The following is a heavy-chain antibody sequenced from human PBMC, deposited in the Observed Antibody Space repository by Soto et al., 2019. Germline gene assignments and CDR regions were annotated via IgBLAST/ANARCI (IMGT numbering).Heavy chain of an antibody. CDR2: INPHSGVT. Sequence: QVHLVQSGAEVKKPGASVIVSCKASGYTFTDHSLHWVRQAPGQGLEWMGWINPHSGVTVSAENFEGRVTMTRDTSINLAYMEMGWLRSDDTAMYYCALEMSTITYFHYWGQGTLLTVSS. CDR1: GYTFTDHS. CDR3: ALEMSTITYFHY. D-gene: IGHD3-3*01. V-gene: IGHV1-2*02. J-gene: IGHJ4*02.